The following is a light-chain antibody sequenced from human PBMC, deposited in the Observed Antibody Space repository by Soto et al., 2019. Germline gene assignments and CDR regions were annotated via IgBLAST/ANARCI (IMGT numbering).Light chain of an antibody. V-gene: IGLV1-44*01. Sequence: QSVLTQPPSASGTPGQRVTISCSGSSSNIGSNTVYWYQQLPGTAPKLLIYRNNERPSGVPDRFSGSKSGTSASLAISGLQSEDEADYYCAAWDDRLNGYVFGTGTKLTVL. CDR1: SSNIGSNT. J-gene: IGLJ1*01. CDR3: AAWDDRLNGYV. CDR2: RNN.